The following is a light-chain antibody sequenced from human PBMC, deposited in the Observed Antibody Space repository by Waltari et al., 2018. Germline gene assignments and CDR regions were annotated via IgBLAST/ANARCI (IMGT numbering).Light chain of an antibody. V-gene: IGKV4-1*01. Sequence: DIVMTQSPDSLAVSRGERATINCKSSQSVLYSSNHKNYLAWYQQKPGQPPKLLIYWASTRESGVPDRFSGSGSGTDFTLTISSLQAEDVAVYYCQQYYSTPPAFGGGTKVGIK. CDR2: WAS. CDR1: QSVLYSSNHKNY. J-gene: IGKJ4*01. CDR3: QQYYSTPPA.